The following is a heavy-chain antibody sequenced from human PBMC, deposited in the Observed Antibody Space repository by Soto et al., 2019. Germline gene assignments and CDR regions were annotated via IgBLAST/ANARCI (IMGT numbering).Heavy chain of an antibody. CDR2: ISTSGST. V-gene: IGHV4-4*07. D-gene: IGHD1-26*01. CDR1: GGSLSSYY. CDR3: ARASAEPPHAFDI. J-gene: IGHJ3*02. Sequence: QVQLQESGPGLVKPSETLSLTCTVSGGSLSSYYWSWIRQPAGKGLEWIGRISTSGSTNYNPSLKSRVTMSVDTSKNQFSLRLSSVTAADTAVYYCARASAEPPHAFDIWGQGTMVTVSS.